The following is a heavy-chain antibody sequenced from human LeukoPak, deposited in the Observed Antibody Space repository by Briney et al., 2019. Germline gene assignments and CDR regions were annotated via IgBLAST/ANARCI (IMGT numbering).Heavy chain of an antibody. CDR2: VNHSGVT. J-gene: IGHJ5*02. Sequence: SETLSLTCAVSGGSFSGHLWTWLRQSPRKGLEWIGDVNHSGVTRYNPSLRSRLLISADASKRHFYLNLTSVTAADTALYFCARGQRLFNWFAPWGQGTLVTVSA. CDR3: ARGQRLFNWFAP. V-gene: IGHV4-34*01. D-gene: IGHD6-25*01. CDR1: GGSFSGHL.